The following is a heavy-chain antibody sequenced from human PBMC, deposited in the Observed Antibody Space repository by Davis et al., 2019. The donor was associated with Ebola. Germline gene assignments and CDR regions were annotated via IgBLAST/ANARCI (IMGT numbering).Heavy chain of an antibody. CDR3: ARGNEVLWFGEANYGMDV. CDR1: GGSFSGYY. D-gene: IGHD3-10*01. Sequence: SETLSLTCAVYGGSFSGYYWSWIRQPPGKGLEWIGEINHSGSTNYNPSLKSRVTISVDTSNNQFPLKLSSVTAADTAVYYCARGNEVLWFGEANYGMDVWGQGTTVTVSS. J-gene: IGHJ6*02. CDR2: INHSGST. V-gene: IGHV4-34*01.